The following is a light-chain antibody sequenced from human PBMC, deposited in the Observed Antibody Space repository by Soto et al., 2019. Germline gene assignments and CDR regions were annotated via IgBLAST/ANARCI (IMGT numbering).Light chain of an antibody. J-gene: IGKJ1*01. CDR3: QQTSAFPRT. CDR1: RDISNS. V-gene: IGKV1-12*01. CDR2: GAS. Sequence: QMTQAPSSVSASVGDRLTITCRASRDISNSLAWYQQTPGKAPKLLLRGASSLHRGVPSRFSGGGAGTEFTLTISSLQPEDFATYYCQQTSAFPRTFGQGTKVDIK.